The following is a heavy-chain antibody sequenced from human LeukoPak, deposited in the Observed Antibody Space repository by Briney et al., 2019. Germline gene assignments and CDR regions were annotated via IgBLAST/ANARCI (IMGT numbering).Heavy chain of an antibody. CDR1: GLRFSDYY. CDR2: ISSSGSTI. D-gene: IGHD6-13*01. J-gene: IGHJ4*02. V-gene: IGHV3-11*04. Sequence: PGGSLRLSCAASGLRFSDYYVSWIRQAPGKGLEWVSYISSSGSTIYYADSVKGRFTISRDNAKNSLYLQMNSLRAEDTAVYYCAHQALSSSLGDYWGQGTLVTASS. CDR3: AHQALSSSLGDY.